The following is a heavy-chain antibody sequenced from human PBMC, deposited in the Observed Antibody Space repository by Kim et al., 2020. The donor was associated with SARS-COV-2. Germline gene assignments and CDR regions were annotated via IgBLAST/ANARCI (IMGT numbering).Heavy chain of an antibody. CDR3: ARSFYVVVPAAISPDPDPNYYYYGMDV. D-gene: IGHD2-2*01. Sequence: ASVKVSCKASGYTFTSYGISWVRQAPGQGLEWMGWISAYNGNTNYAQKLQGRVTMTTDTSTSTAYMELRSLRSDDTAVYYCARSFYVVVPAAISPDPDPNYYYYGMDVWGQGTTVTVSS. J-gene: IGHJ6*02. V-gene: IGHV1-18*01. CDR2: ISAYNGNT. CDR1: GYTFTSYG.